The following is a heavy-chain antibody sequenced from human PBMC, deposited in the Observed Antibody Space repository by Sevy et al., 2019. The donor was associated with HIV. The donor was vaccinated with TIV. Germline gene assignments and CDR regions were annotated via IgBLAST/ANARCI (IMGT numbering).Heavy chain of an antibody. D-gene: IGHD3-3*01. CDR3: ARHGGSGSDY. V-gene: IGHV3-11*04. CDR1: GFNLTDYY. CDR2: ISGGDTTT. Sequence: GGSLRLSCAASGFNLTDYYINWIRQAPGKGLEWISYISGGDTTTYYSYSVKGRFTISRDNAKNSLYLQMNSLRDEDTAVYYCARHGGSGSDYWGQGTLVTVSS. J-gene: IGHJ4*02.